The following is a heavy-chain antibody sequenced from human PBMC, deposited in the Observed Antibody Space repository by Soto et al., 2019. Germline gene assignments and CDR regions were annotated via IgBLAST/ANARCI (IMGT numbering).Heavy chain of an antibody. CDR1: GYTFTSYY. CDR3: ARVYCSGGSCYGIDY. V-gene: IGHV1-46*01. D-gene: IGHD2-15*01. CDR2: INPSGGST. J-gene: IGHJ4*02. Sequence: ASVKVSCKASGYTFTSYYMHWVRQAPGQGLEWMGIINPSGGSTSYAQKFQGRVTMTRDTSSSTVYMELSSLRSEDTSVYYCARVYCSGGSCYGIDYWGQGTLVTVSS.